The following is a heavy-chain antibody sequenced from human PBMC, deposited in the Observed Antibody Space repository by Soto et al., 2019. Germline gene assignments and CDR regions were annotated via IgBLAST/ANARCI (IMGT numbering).Heavy chain of an antibody. D-gene: IGHD3-10*01. Sequence: PSETLSLTCAVSGGSISSSNWWSWVRQPPGKGLEWIGEIYHSGSTNYNPSLKSRVTISVDKSKNQFSLKLSSVTAADTAVYYCAREANMVRGVMLDYWGQGTLVTVSS. CDR3: AREANMVRGVMLDY. V-gene: IGHV4-4*02. CDR1: GGSISSSNW. CDR2: IYHSGST. J-gene: IGHJ4*02.